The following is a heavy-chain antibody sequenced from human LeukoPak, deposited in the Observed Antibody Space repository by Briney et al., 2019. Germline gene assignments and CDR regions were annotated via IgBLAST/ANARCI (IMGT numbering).Heavy chain of an antibody. J-gene: IGHJ4*02. V-gene: IGHV5-51*01. CDR1: GYSFTTYW. Sequence: GESLKISCKASGYSFTTYWIGWVRQMPGEGLEWMGMFFPGDSDRRYSPSFQGQVTISADKSITTAYLQWNSLKASDTAIYYCARGPRGGNWNEALDYWGQGALVTVSS. CDR2: FFPGDSDR. D-gene: IGHD1-1*01. CDR3: ARGPRGGNWNEALDY.